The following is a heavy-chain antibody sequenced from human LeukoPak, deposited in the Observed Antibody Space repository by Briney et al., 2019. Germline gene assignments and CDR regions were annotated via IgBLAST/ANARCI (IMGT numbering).Heavy chain of an antibody. CDR1: AFTFRPYA. V-gene: IGHV3-23*01. CDR2: VSGSGGST. D-gene: IGHD5-18*01. J-gene: IGHJ4*02. Sequence: GGSLRLSCAASAFTFRPYAIIWVRQAPGKGLEWVSTVSGSGGSTYYADSVKGRFTISRDNSNNTLYLEMNSLRAEDTAAYYCAKGAASRGYTYVANWGQGTLVTVSS. CDR3: AKGAASRGYTYVAN.